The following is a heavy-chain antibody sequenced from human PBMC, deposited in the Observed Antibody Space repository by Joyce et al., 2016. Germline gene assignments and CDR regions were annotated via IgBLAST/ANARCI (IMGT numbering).Heavy chain of an antibody. CDR3: ATPLLAGATRGPFDY. CDR1: GGTFSTSS. D-gene: IGHD2-15*01. V-gene: IGHV1-69*01. J-gene: IGHJ4*02. CDR2: IIPVLPAT. Sequence: QVQLMQSGAEVRKPGSSVTVSCKASGGTFSTSSINWVRQASGQGLEWMGGIIPVLPATNYAQMFQGRVTITADEPTSTVYMELNRLRFDDTAIYYCATPLLAGATRGPFDYWGQGALVTVSS.